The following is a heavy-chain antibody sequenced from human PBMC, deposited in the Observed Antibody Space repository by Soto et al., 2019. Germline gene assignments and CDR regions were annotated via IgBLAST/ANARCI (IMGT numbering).Heavy chain of an antibody. D-gene: IGHD3-16*01. CDR2: IIPIFGSR. CDR3: ARGETYLGV. CDR1: RDTFSKYA. Sequence: QVQLVQSGAEVKKPGSSVKVSCKASRDTFSKYAFNWVRQAPGQGLEWMGWIIPIFGSRNYAENFQGRVTITADESTSTAYMELRSLRFEDSAVYYCARGETYLGVWGQGTTVTVSS. V-gene: IGHV1-69*01. J-gene: IGHJ6*02.